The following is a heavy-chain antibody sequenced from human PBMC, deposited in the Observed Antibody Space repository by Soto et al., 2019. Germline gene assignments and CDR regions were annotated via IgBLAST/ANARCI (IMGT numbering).Heavy chain of an antibody. V-gene: IGHV1-18*01. CDR1: GYTFISYG. D-gene: IGHD6-6*01. CDR3: AREGQLGY. Sequence: ASVKVSCKPSGYTFISYGFSWVRQAPGQGLEWIGWISGYNGNTNYAQRFQGRVTMTTDTSTSTAYMELRSLRSDDTAVYYCAREGQLGYWGQGTLVTVSS. J-gene: IGHJ4*02. CDR2: ISGYNGNT.